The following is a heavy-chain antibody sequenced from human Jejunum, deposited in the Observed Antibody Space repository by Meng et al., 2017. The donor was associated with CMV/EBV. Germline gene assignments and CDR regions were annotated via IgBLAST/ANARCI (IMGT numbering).Heavy chain of an antibody. D-gene: IGHD1-14*01. V-gene: IGHV4-39*07. Sequence: SGGSIDTSEYNWAWIRQSPGKGLEWIGNIFYRGSTAYNPSLKSRVAMSMDTSKNQVFLSLDSVTAADTAIYYCARDNVSTSTNRLDSWGQGILVTVSS. CDR1: GGSIDTSEYN. CDR3: ARDNVSTSTNRLDS. CDR2: IFYRGST. J-gene: IGHJ5*01.